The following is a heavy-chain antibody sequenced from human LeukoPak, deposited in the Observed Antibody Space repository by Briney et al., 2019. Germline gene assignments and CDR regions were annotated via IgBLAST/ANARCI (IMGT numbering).Heavy chain of an antibody. Sequence: ASVKVSCKASGYTFTGYGISWVRQAPGQGLEWMGWISAYNGNTNYAQKLQGRVTMTTDTSTSTAYMELRSLRSDDTAVYYCARDGGIVGALGALDYWGQGTLVTVSS. CDR3: ARDGGIVGALGALDY. CDR1: GYTFTGYG. CDR2: ISAYNGNT. D-gene: IGHD1-26*01. J-gene: IGHJ4*02. V-gene: IGHV1-18*01.